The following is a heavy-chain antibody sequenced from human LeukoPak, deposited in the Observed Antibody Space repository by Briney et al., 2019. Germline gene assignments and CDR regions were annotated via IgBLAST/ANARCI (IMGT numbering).Heavy chain of an antibody. J-gene: IGHJ4*02. D-gene: IGHD3-9*01. CDR2: ISAYNGNT. CDR3: ARDLVEDDILTGYSEAFDY. Sequence: ASVKVSCKASGYTFTSYGISWVRQAPGQGLEWMGWISAYNGNTNYAQKLQGRVTMTTDTSTSTAYMELRSLRSDDTAVYYCARDLVEDDILTGYSEAFDYWGQGTLVTVSS. CDR1: GYTFTSYG. V-gene: IGHV1-18*01.